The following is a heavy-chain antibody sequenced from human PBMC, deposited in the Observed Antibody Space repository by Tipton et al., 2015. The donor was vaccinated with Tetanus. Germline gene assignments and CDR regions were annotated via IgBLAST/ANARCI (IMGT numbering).Heavy chain of an antibody. CDR1: GFNFNDAL. Sequence: SLRLSCAASGFNFNDALMHWVRQSPGKGLEWVGRIKSKAEGGTIDYAAAVQGRFTISRDDSKNMLYLQMSSLTTEDTAVYSCATGRLPTAGKFFNWFDPWGQGTLVTVSS. CDR3: ATGRLPTAGKFFNWFDP. J-gene: IGHJ5*02. D-gene: IGHD6-13*01. CDR2: IKSKAEGGTI. V-gene: IGHV3-15*07.